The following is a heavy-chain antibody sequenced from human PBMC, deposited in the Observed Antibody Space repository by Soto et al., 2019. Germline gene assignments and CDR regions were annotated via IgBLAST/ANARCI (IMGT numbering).Heavy chain of an antibody. CDR2: ISGSGDTT. J-gene: IGHJ4*02. V-gene: IGHV3-23*01. Sequence: GGSLRLSCAASGFTFSNYAISWVRQAPGKGLEWVSIISGSGDTTYYADSVKGRFTISRDNSKNTLYLQMNSLRAEDTAVYYCAKVLYGGNLRSYPIWGQGTLVTVSS. CDR3: AKVLYGGNLRSYPI. CDR1: GFTFSNYA. D-gene: IGHD4-17*01.